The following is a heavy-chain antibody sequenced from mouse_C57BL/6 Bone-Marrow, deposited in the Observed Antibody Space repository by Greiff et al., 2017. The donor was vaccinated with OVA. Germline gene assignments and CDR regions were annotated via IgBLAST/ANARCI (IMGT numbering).Heavy chain of an antibody. CDR1: GYTFTSYW. V-gene: IGHV1-74*01. J-gene: IGHJ3*01. CDR3: ANYYGSSSFAY. Sequence: QVHVKQSGAELVKPGASVKVSCKASGYTFTSYWMHWVKQRPGQGLEWIGRIHPSDSDTNYNQKFKGKATLTVDKSSSTAYMQLSSLTSEDSAVYYCANYYGSSSFAYWGQGTLVTVSA. D-gene: IGHD1-1*01. CDR2: IHPSDSDT.